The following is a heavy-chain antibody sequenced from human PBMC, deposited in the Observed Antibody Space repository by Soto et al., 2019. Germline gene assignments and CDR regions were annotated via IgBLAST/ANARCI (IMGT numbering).Heavy chain of an antibody. D-gene: IGHD2-2*01. CDR1: GFTFSSYW. Sequence: GGSLRLSCAASGFTFSSYWMSWVRQAPGKGLEWVANIKQDGSEKYYVDSVKGRFTISRDNAKNSLYLQTNSLRAEDTAVYYCARQPIVVVPAARRHYYYYYMDVWGKGTTVTVSS. V-gene: IGHV3-7*01. CDR2: IKQDGSEK. J-gene: IGHJ6*03. CDR3: ARQPIVVVPAARRHYYYYYMDV.